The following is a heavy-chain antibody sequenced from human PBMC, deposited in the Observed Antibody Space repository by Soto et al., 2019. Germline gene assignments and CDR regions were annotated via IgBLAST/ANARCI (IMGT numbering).Heavy chain of an antibody. CDR2: AFGSGSST. V-gene: IGHV3-23*01. J-gene: IGHJ4*02. D-gene: IGHD3-10*01. CDR3: AKSRWVGVVLSGGYFDY. CDR1: GFAFMNYA. Sequence: GGSLRLSCAASGFAFMNYAMSWVRQPPGKGLEWVSVAFGSGSSTYYADTVKGRFAVSRDNSQKTLCLQMSGLRAEDTAVYYCAKSRWVGVVLSGGYFDYWGQGTLVTVSS.